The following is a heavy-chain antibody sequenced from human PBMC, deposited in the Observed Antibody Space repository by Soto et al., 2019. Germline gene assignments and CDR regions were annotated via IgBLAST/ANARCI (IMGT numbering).Heavy chain of an antibody. Sequence: SETLSLTCSVSGGSISTVGHYWTWIRQPPGQGLEGIGSIYHTGSTYYSKSLRSRLTMSVDTSKSQFSLRLSSVTAADTAVYYCARATGTLRSRNCDYWGQGSLVTVSS. CDR2: IYHTGST. V-gene: IGHV4-31*03. J-gene: IGHJ4*02. CDR1: GGSISTVGHY. D-gene: IGHD1-1*01. CDR3: ARATGTLRSRNCDY.